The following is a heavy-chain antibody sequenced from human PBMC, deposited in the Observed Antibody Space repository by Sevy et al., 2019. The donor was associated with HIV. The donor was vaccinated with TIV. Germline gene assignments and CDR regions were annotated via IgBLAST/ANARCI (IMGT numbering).Heavy chain of an antibody. D-gene: IGHD6-13*01. Sequence: ASVKVSCKASGYTFTSYDINWVRQATGQGLEWMGWMNPNSGNTGYAQKFQGRVTMTRNTSISTAYMELSSLRSEDTAVYYCARVVAYSSSYYYYYYGMDVWGQGTTVTVSS. CDR3: ARVVAYSSSYYYYYYGMDV. V-gene: IGHV1-8*01. J-gene: IGHJ6*02. CDR2: MNPNSGNT. CDR1: GYTFTSYD.